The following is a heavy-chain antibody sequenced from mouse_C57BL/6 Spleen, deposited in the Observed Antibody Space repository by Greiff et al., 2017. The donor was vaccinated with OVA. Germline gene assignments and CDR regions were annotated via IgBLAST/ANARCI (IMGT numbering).Heavy chain of an antibody. V-gene: IGHV1-76*01. D-gene: IGHD2-4*01. J-gene: IGHJ3*01. CDR2: IYPGSGNT. Sequence: VQLQQSGAELVRPGASVKLSCKASGYTFTDYYINWVKQRPGQGLEWIARIYPGSGNTYYNETFKGKATLTAEKSSSTAYMQLSSLTSEDSAVYFCARGDDYDGAWFAYWGQGTLVTVSA. CDR3: ARGDDYDGAWFAY. CDR1: GYTFTDYY.